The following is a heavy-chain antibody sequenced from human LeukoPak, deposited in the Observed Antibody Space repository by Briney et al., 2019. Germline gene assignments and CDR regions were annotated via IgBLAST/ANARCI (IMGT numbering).Heavy chain of an antibody. CDR1: GGSISSSNW. V-gene: IGHV4-4*02. Sequence: PSETLSLTCAVSGGSISSSNWWSWVRQPPGKGLEWIGEIYHSGSTNYNPSLKGRVTISVDKSKNQFSLKLSSVTAADTAVYYCARIATVTTFGFDYWGQGTLVTVSS. CDR2: IYHSGST. CDR3: ARIATVTTFGFDY. D-gene: IGHD4-11*01. J-gene: IGHJ4*02.